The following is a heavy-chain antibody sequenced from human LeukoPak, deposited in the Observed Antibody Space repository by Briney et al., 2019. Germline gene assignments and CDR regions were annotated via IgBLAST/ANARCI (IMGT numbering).Heavy chain of an antibody. D-gene: IGHD3-10*01. J-gene: IGHJ3*02. CDR3: ARVGRDRGFDI. Sequence: QAGGSLRLSCTSSGFTFEDYALTWLRQAPGKGREWLGFIRTKFYGGTADYAASVKDRFTISRDDYKNIAYLQMDGLKSEDTALYYCARVGRDRGFDIWGQGTAVTVSS. V-gene: IGHV3-49*03. CDR1: GFTFEDYA. CDR2: IRTKFYGGTA.